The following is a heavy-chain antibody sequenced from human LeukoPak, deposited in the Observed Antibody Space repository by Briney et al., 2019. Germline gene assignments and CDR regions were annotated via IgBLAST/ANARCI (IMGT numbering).Heavy chain of an antibody. J-gene: IGHJ4*02. CDR1: GYTFTAYY. D-gene: IGHD2-2*01. Sequence: GASVKVSCKASGYTFTAYYLHWVRQAPGQGLEWMGRIIPNSGATNSAQKFQGRVTMTRDTSISTAYVELSSLRSDDTAVYYCARDLIGCGSTSCYFDYWGQGTLVTVSS. CDR3: ARDLIGCGSTSCYFDY. CDR2: IIPNSGAT. V-gene: IGHV1-2*06.